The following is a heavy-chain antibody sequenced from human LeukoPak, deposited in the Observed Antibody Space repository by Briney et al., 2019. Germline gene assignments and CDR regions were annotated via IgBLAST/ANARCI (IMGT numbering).Heavy chain of an antibody. Sequence: GGSLRLSCVASGFTFSSYGMHWVRQAPGKGLEWVAVISYDGSNKYYADSVKGRFTISRDNSKNTLYLQMNSLRAEDTAVYYCARGSSSGWYSYYYGMDVWGQGTTVTVSS. D-gene: IGHD6-19*01. CDR3: ARGSSSGWYSYYYGMDV. CDR2: ISYDGSNK. J-gene: IGHJ6*02. V-gene: IGHV3-30*03. CDR1: GFTFSSYG.